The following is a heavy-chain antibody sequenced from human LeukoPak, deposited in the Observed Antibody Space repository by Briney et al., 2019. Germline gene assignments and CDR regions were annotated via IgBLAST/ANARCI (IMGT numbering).Heavy chain of an antibody. V-gene: IGHV1-2*02. CDR1: GYTFTGYY. CDR3: ASSRVGATGVSHGMDV. Sequence: ASVKVSCKASGYTFTGYYMHWVRQAPGQGLEWMGWINPNSGGTNYAQKFQGRVTMTRDTSISTAYMELSRLRSDDTAVYYCASSRVGATGVSHGMDVWGQGTTVTVSS. CDR2: INPNSGGT. J-gene: IGHJ6*02. D-gene: IGHD1-26*01.